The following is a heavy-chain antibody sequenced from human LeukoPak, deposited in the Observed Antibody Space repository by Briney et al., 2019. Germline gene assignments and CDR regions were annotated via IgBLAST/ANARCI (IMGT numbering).Heavy chain of an antibody. CDR3: ARVWGYAANLNY. CDR1: GYTFTGYY. J-gene: IGHJ4*02. Sequence: ASAKVSCKASGYTFTGYYMHWVRQAPGQGLEWMGWINPNSGGTNYAQKFQGRVTMTRDTSISTAYMELSRLRSDDTAVYYCARVWGYAANLNYWGQGTLVTVSS. V-gene: IGHV1-2*02. D-gene: IGHD3-16*01. CDR2: INPNSGGT.